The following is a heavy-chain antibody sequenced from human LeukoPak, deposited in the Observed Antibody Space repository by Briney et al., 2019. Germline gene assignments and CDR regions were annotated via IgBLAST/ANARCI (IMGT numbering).Heavy chain of an antibody. CDR1: GFTFDDYA. CDR3: AKEAKDSYYYVSSVNDAFDI. CDR2: ISGDGGST. Sequence: GGSLRLSCAASGFTFDDYAMHWVRQARGKGLEWVSLISGDGGSTYYADSVKGRFTISRDNSKNSLYLQMNSLRTEDTALYYCAKEAKDSYYYVSSVNDAFDIWGQGTMVTVSS. J-gene: IGHJ3*02. D-gene: IGHD3-22*01. V-gene: IGHV3-43*02.